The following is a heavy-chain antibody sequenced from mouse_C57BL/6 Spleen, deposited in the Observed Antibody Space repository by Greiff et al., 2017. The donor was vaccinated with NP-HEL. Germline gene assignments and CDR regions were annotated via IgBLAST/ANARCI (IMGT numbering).Heavy chain of an antibody. D-gene: IGHD2-5*01. CDR1: GFNIKDDY. CDR3: TTYYSNVFDY. Sequence: EVKLQESGAELVRPGASVKLSCTASGFNIKDDYMHWVKQRPEQGLEWIGWIDPENGDTEYASKFQGKATITADTSSNTAYLQLSSLTSEDTAVYYCTTYYSNVFDYWGQGTTLTVSS. CDR2: IDPENGDT. J-gene: IGHJ2*01. V-gene: IGHV14-4*01.